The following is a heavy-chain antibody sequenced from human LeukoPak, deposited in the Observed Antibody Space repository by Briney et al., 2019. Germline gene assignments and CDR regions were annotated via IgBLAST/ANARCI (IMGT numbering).Heavy chain of an antibody. CDR2: INTGNANT. CDR3: ARERGGTYYDY. D-gene: IGHD1-26*01. Sequence: GASVKVSCKASGYTFTSYYMHWVRQAPGQGLEWMGWINTGNANTKYSQKFQGRVTFTRDTSANTAYMELSSLRSEDTAVYYCARERGGTYYDYWGQGTLVIVSS. J-gene: IGHJ4*02. CDR1: GYTFTSYY. V-gene: IGHV1-3*04.